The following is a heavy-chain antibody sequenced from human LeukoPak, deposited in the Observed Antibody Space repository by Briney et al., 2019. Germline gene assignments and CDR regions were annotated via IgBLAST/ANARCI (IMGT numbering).Heavy chain of an antibody. V-gene: IGHV4-4*02. D-gene: IGHD5-18*01. CDR3: ASYPVGYSYGYDY. CDR1: GGSISSSNW. CDR2: IYHSGST. Sequence: SETLSLTCAVSGGSISSSNWWSWVRQPPGKGLEWIGEIYHSGSTNYNPSLKSRVTISVDKSKNQFSLKLSSVTAADTAVYYCASYPVGYSYGYDYWGQGTLVTVSS. J-gene: IGHJ4*02.